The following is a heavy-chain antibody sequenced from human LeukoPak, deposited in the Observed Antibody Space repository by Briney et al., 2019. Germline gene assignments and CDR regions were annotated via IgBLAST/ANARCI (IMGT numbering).Heavy chain of an antibody. CDR3: ARGYTYYYGSGSSGGFDP. D-gene: IGHD3-10*01. CDR1: GGTFSSYA. CDR2: MNPNSGNT. Sequence: ASVKDSCKASGGTFSSYAISWVRQAPGQGLEWMGWMNPNSGNTGYAQKLQGRVTMTRNTSISTAYMELSSLRSEDTAVYYCARGYTYYYGSGSSGGFDPWGQGTLVTVSS. V-gene: IGHV1-8*02. J-gene: IGHJ5*02.